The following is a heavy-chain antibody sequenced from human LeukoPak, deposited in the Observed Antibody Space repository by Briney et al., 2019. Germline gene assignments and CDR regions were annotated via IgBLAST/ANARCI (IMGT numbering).Heavy chain of an antibody. CDR3: AARYYYDSSGALGRFDY. Sequence: SETLSLTCTVSGGSISSSSYYWGWIRQPPGKGLEWIGSIYYSGSTYYNPSLKSRVTISVDTSKNQFSLKLSSVTAADTAVYYCAARYYYDSSGALGRFDYWGQGTLVTASS. J-gene: IGHJ4*02. V-gene: IGHV4-39*01. CDR1: GGSISSSSYY. CDR2: IYYSGST. D-gene: IGHD3-22*01.